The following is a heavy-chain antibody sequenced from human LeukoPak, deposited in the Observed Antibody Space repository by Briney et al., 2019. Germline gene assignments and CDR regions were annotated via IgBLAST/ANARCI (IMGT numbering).Heavy chain of an antibody. CDR2: IWYDESNE. D-gene: IGHD3-10*01. V-gene: IGHV3-33*01. CDR3: AREQSVFDNWLDP. Sequence: GGSLRLSCEASGFTFSHYVMHWVRQAPGKGLEWVAVIWYDESNEYYADSVKGRFTVSRNNSKNTLYLQMSSLRAEDTAIYYCAREQSVFDNWLDPWGQGTLVTVSS. CDR1: GFTFSHYV. J-gene: IGHJ5*02.